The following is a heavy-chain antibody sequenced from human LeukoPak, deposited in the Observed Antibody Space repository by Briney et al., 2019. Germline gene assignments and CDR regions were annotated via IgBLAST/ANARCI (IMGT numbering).Heavy chain of an antibody. J-gene: IGHJ4*02. CDR1: GFTFSSYA. D-gene: IGHD3-3*01. V-gene: IGHV3-64*01. Sequence: GGSLRLSCAASGFTFSSYAMYWVRQARGKGLEYVSAISSDGGSTYYANSVKGRFTISRDNSKNTLYLQMGSLRAEDMAVYYCARVGSGYYTDYWGQGTLVTVSS. CDR2: ISSDGGST. CDR3: ARVGSGYYTDY.